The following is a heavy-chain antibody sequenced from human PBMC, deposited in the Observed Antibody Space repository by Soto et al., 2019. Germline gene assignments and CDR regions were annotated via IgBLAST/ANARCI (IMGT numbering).Heavy chain of an antibody. CDR3: ARDLGALLDYDSSGHYGRLGY. J-gene: IGHJ4*02. CDR1: GFDFSNYA. Sequence: GGSLRLSCAASGFDFSNYAMHWVRQAPGKGLEWVAAISYDGSNKYHADSVKGRFTISRDNYKKTLYLQLNSLRDEDTAVYYCARDLGALLDYDSSGHYGRLGYWGQGTLVTVSS. V-gene: IGHV3-30-3*01. D-gene: IGHD3-22*01. CDR2: ISYDGSNK.